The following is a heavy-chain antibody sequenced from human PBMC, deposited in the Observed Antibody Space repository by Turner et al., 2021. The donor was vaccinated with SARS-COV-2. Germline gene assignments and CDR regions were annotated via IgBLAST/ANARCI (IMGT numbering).Heavy chain of an antibody. J-gene: IGHJ4*02. CDR1: GGSCSGYY. Sequence: VQLQQWGSGLVKPSENLSLTCAVHGGSCSGYYWSFIRQPPGKRREWIGEIKHIGNTNYNPSLQSRVITSVDTSKNHFSLKLTSVTAADTAVYYCARGRDDYIWGSPTPTYYFDYWGQGTLVTVSS. CDR2: IKHIGNT. D-gene: IGHD3-16*01. CDR3: ARGRDDYIWGSPTPTYYFDY. V-gene: IGHV4-34*01.